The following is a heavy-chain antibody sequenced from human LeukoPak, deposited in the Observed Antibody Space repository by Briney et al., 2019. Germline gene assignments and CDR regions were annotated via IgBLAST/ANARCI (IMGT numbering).Heavy chain of an antibody. V-gene: IGHV3-33*01. J-gene: IGHJ4*02. CDR1: GFTFSSYG. CDR2: IWYDGSNK. D-gene: IGHD5-24*01. Sequence: GRSLRLSCAASGFTFSSYGMHWVRQAPGKGLEWVAVIWYDGSNKYYADSVKGRFTISRDNSKNTLYLQMNSLRAEDTAVYYCAREGRWLQSPFDYWGQGTLVTVSS. CDR3: AREGRWLQSPFDY.